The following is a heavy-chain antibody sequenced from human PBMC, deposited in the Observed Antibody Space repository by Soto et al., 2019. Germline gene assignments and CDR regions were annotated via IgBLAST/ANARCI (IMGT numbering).Heavy chain of an antibody. CDR1: GFTFSDYY. CDR2: ISSSGSTI. D-gene: IGHD3-22*01. V-gene: IGHV3-11*01. Sequence: GGSLRLSCAASGFTFSDYYMSWIRQAPGKGLEWVAYISSSGSTIYYADSVKGRFTISRDNAKNSLYLQMNSLRAEDTAVYYCARAVGITMIVVVPDAFDIWGQGTMVTVSS. J-gene: IGHJ3*02. CDR3: ARAVGITMIVVVPDAFDI.